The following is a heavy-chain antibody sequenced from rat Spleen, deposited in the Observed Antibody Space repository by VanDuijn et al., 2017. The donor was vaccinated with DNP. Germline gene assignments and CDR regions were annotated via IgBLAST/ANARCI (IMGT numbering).Heavy chain of an antibody. CDR2: IVYDGSGA. J-gene: IGHJ4*01. CDR1: GFNFNYSG. Sequence: EVQLVESGGSLVQPGRSLQLSCVASGFNFNYSGLAWVRQAPKKGLEWVATIVYDGSGAYYGDSVTGRFTISRDNAKRTLYLQMDSLTSEDTATYYCATHGSISSISTGAMDVWGQGTSVTVSS. D-gene: IGHD1-2*01. V-gene: IGHV5S10*01. CDR3: ATHGSISSISTGAMDV.